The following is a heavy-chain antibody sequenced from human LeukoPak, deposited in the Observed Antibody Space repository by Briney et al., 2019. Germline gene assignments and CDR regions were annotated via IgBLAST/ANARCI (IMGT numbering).Heavy chain of an antibody. Sequence: ASVKVSCKASRYTLTGYFMHGVRQAPGQGVEWMGWINPISGVTNYAQKFQVRVTMTRGTALRTAYMELRRLRPDETAVYYCGRRPLILGGDWFAAASQGTLVTVPS. J-gene: IGHJ5*02. CDR3: GRRPLILGGDWFAA. D-gene: IGHD3-3*01. CDR1: RYTLTGYF. CDR2: INPISGVT. V-gene: IGHV1-2*02.